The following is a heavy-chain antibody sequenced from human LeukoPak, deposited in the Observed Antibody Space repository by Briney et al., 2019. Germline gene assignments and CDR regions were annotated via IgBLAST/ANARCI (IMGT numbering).Heavy chain of an antibody. CDR1: GFTFTTYG. J-gene: IGHJ4*02. Sequence: PGGTLRLSCSASGFTFTTYGMNWVRQAPGKGLEWVSGIGGSGVRTYYADSVKGRFTISRDNAKNSLYLQMNSLRAEDTAVYYCARGQTTVTTKALYYFDYWGQGTLVTVSS. D-gene: IGHD4-17*01. CDR2: IGGSGVRT. CDR3: ARGQTTVTTKALYYFDY. V-gene: IGHV3-21*01.